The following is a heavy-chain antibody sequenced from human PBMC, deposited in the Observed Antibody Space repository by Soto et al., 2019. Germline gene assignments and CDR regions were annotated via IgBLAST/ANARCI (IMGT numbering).Heavy chain of an antibody. V-gene: IGHV3-66*01. J-gene: IGHJ4*02. CDR2: ISSDGST. CDR1: GFSVSNLF. CDR3: ARDTLGGDYDFRH. Sequence: EVQLVESGGGLVQPGGSLRLSCAASGFSVSNLFMTWVRQAPGKGLEWVSVISSDGSTYYADSVKGRFTISRDNSKNTLYLEMNSLRAGDTAVYYCARDTLGGDYDFRHWGQGTLVTVSS. D-gene: IGHD3-3*01.